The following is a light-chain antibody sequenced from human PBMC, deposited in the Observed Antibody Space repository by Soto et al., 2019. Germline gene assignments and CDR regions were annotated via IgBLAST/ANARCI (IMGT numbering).Light chain of an antibody. Sequence: EIVMTQSPVTLSVSPGERATLSCRASQSVTINLAWYQQKPGQAPRLLIYGASTRATGIPGRFSGSGSGTEFTLTISSLQSEDFAVYYCQQYHNWPPFTFGPGTKVDIK. CDR1: QSVTIN. V-gene: IGKV3-15*01. J-gene: IGKJ3*01. CDR2: GAS. CDR3: QQYHNWPPFT.